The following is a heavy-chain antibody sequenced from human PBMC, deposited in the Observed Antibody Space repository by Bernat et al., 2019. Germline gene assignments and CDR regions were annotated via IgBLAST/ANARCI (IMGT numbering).Heavy chain of an antibody. Sequence: EVQLVESGGGLVQPGGSLRLSCTASGFTFSDYAISWVRLAPGKGLDGVSSITRGGITHYADSVKGRFTISRDNSKNTLYLQMNSLRAEDTAVFYCAKSFRAFDSSTNYLAFNHWGQGTLVTVSS. CDR3: AKSFRAFDSSTNYLAFNH. CDR2: ITRGGIT. CDR1: GFTFSDYA. J-gene: IGHJ4*02. V-gene: IGHV3-23*04. D-gene: IGHD5-24*01.